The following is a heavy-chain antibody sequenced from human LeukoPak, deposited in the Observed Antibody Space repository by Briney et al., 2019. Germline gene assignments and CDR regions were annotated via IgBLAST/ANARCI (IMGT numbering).Heavy chain of an antibody. D-gene: IGHD6-13*01. V-gene: IGHV4-34*01. CDR3: ARGTYSSSWSPDYYYYMDV. CDR1: GGSFSGYY. Sequence: SETLSLTCAVYGGSFSGYYWSWIRQPPGKGLEWIGEINHSGSTNYNPSLKSRVTISVDTSKNQFSLKLSSVTAADTAVYYCARGTYSSSWSPDYYYYMDVWGKGTTVTISS. J-gene: IGHJ6*03. CDR2: INHSGST.